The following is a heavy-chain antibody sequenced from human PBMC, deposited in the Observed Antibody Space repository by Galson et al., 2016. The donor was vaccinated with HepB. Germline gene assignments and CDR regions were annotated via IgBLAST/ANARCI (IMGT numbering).Heavy chain of an antibody. CDR3: ARGAHSTFDV. V-gene: IGHV6-1*01. CDR1: GDSVSSNSVA. Sequence: CAISGDSVSSNSVAWNWIRQSPSRGPEWLGRTYRRSTYYNDDTESVKGRITINTNTSKNQFSLQLNFVTPEDTAVYYCARGAHSTFDVWGQGTMLTVSS. D-gene: IGHD3-16*01. J-gene: IGHJ3*01. CDR2: TYRRSTYYN.